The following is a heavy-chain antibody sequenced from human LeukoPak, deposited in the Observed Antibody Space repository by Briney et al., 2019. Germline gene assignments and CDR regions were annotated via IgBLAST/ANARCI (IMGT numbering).Heavy chain of an antibody. CDR1: GGSISSGSYY. Sequence: PSETLSLTCAVSGGSISSGSYYWSWIRQPAGKGLEWIGRIYTSGSTNYNPSLKSRVTISVDTSKNQFSLKLSSVTAADTAVYYCARQRQQEAGAFDIWGQGTLVTVSS. V-gene: IGHV4-61*02. CDR2: IYTSGST. D-gene: IGHD3-9*01. J-gene: IGHJ4*02. CDR3: ARQRQQEAGAFDI.